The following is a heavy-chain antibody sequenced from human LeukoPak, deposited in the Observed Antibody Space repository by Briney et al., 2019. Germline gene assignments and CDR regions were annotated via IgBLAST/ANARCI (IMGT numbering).Heavy chain of an antibody. D-gene: IGHD2-8*01. CDR3: ARVGLMTDKIDY. CDR2: IKQDGSEK. V-gene: IGHV3-7*01. J-gene: IGHJ4*02. CDR1: GFTFTTYW. Sequence: GGSLRLSCAASGFTFTTYWMTSVRQAPGKGLEWVANIKQDGSEKYYVDSVKGRFTISRDNAKNSLYLQMNSLRAEDTAVYYCARVGLMTDKIDYWGQGTLVTVSS.